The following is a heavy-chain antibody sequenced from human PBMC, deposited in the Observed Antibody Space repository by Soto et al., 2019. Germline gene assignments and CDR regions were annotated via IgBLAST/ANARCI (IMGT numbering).Heavy chain of an antibody. V-gene: IGHV4-34*01. CDR3: ARGSLVVVAATRGYFDY. D-gene: IGHD2-15*01. J-gene: IGHJ4*02. CDR1: GGSFSGYY. CDR2: INHSGST. Sequence: SETLSLTCAVYGGSFSGYYWSWIRQPPGEGLEWIGEINHSGSTNYNPSLKSRVTISVDTSKNQFSLKLSSVTAADTAVYYCARGSLVVVAATRGYFDYWGQGTLVTVSS.